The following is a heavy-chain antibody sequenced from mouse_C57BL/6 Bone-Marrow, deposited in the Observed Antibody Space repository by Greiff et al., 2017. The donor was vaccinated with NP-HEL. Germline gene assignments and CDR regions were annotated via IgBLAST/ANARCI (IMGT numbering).Heavy chain of an antibody. V-gene: IGHV1-69*01. CDR2: IDPSDSYT. CDR3: ARPPYYDGIHWYFDV. Sequence: QVQLKQPGAELVMPGASVKLSCKASGYTFTSYWMHWVKQRPGQGLEWIGEIDPSDSYTNYNQKFKGKSTLTVDKSSSTAYMQLSSLTSEDSAVYYCARPPYYDGIHWYFDVWGTGTTVTVSS. CDR1: GYTFTSYW. J-gene: IGHJ1*03. D-gene: IGHD1-1*01.